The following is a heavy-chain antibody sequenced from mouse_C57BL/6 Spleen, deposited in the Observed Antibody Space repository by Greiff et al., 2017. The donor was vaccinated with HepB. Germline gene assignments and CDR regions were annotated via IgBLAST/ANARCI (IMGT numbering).Heavy chain of an antibody. CDR2: ISSGGSYT. D-gene: IGHD1-1*01. CDR3: ARQTGTTVSYYFDY. J-gene: IGHJ2*01. Sequence: EVKLQESGGDLVKPGGSLKLSCAASGFTFSSYGMSWVRQTPDKRLEWVATISSGGSYTYYPDSVKGRFTISRDNAKNTLYLQMSSLKSEDTAMYYCARQTGTTVSYYFDYWGQGTTLTVSS. CDR1: GFTFSSYG. V-gene: IGHV5-6*01.